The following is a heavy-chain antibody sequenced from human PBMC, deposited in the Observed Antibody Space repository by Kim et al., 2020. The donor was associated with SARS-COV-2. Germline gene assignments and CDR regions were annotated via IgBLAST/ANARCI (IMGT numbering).Heavy chain of an antibody. D-gene: IGHD6-19*01. CDR3: ARGGAVAGFLFASTHWFDP. J-gene: IGHJ5*02. Sequence: SETLSLTCAVYGGSFSGYYWSWIRQPPGKGLEWIGEINHSGSTNYNPSLKSRVTISVDTSKNQFSLKLSSVTAADTAVYYCARGGAVAGFLFASTHWFDPWGQGTLVTVSS. CDR1: GGSFSGYY. V-gene: IGHV4-34*01. CDR2: INHSGST.